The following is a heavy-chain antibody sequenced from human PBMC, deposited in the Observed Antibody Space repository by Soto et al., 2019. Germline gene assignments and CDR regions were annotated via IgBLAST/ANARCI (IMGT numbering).Heavy chain of an antibody. CDR2: INHSGST. V-gene: IGHV4-34*01. CDR3: ASQYDFWSGYYSP. J-gene: IGHJ5*02. Sequence: SETLSLTCAVYGGSFSGYYWSWIRQPPGKGLEWIGEINHSGSTNYNPSLKSRVTISVDTSKNQFSLKLSSVTAADTAVYYCASQYDFWSGYYSPWGQGTLVTVSS. D-gene: IGHD3-3*01. CDR1: GGSFSGYY.